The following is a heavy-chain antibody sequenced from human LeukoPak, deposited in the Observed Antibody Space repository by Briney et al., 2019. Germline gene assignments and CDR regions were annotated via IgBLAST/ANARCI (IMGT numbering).Heavy chain of an antibody. Sequence: SETLSLTCSVSGVSISTYYWSWIRQAPGKGLERIGYISYSGTTYYNPSLKSRVTIAVDTSKHQISLKVTSVTAADTAVYYCARGGEPLDYWGQGTLATVSS. CDR2: ISYSGTT. J-gene: IGHJ4*02. CDR3: ARGGEPLDY. V-gene: IGHV4-59*12. D-gene: IGHD1-26*01. CDR1: GVSISTYY.